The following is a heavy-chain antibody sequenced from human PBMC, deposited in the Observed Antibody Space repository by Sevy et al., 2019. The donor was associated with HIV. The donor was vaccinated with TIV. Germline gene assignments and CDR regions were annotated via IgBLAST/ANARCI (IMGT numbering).Heavy chain of an antibody. Sequence: GGSLRLSCAASGFTFDDYAMHWVRQAPGKGLEWVSGISWSSGSIGYADSVKGRFTISRDNAKNSLYLQMNSLRAEDTALYYCAKGYSYGQTGYFDYWGQGTLVTVSS. CDR3: AKGYSYGQTGYFDY. CDR2: ISWSSGSI. V-gene: IGHV3-9*01. D-gene: IGHD5-18*01. J-gene: IGHJ4*02. CDR1: GFTFDDYA.